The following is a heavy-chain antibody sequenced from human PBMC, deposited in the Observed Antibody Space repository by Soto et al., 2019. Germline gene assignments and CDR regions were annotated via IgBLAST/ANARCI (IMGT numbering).Heavy chain of an antibody. CDR2: IYYSGIT. Sequence: QLQLQESGPGLVKPSETQSLTCSVSGGSISSSSYFWGWIRQPPGKGLEWIGSIYYSGITYSIPSLKSRVTVSVDTSKNQFSLKLSAVTAADTAVYYCARHPSDFWFDPWGQGTLVTVSS. J-gene: IGHJ5*02. CDR3: ARHPSDFWFDP. D-gene: IGHD2-21*02. V-gene: IGHV4-39*01. CDR1: GGSISSSSYF.